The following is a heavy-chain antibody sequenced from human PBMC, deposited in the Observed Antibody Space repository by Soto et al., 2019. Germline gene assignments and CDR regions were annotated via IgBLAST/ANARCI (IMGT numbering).Heavy chain of an antibody. V-gene: IGHV3-7*01. D-gene: IGHD3-3*01. CDR3: ARAPKTTRYYDFWSGYYSYYYYYMDV. J-gene: IGHJ6*03. Sequence: GGSRRLSCVASGFTFRSAAMSWVRQAPGKGLEWVSYLSHDGGGKYYVDSVKGRFTISRDNAKNSLYLQMNSLRAEDTAVYYCARAPKTTRYYDFWSGYYSYYYYYMDVWGKGTTVTVSS. CDR1: GFTFRSAA. CDR2: LSHDGGGK.